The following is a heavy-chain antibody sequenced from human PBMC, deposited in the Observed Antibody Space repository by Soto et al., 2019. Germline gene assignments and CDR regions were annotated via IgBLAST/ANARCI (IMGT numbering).Heavy chain of an antibody. V-gene: IGHV2-5*01. D-gene: IGHD6-6*01. CDR2: IYWNDDK. Sequence: QITLKESGPTLVKPTQTLTLTCTFSGFSLSTSGEGVGWIRQPPGKALEWLALIYWNDDKRYSPSLKSRLTITKDTSKSRVVLTMTIMVPVDTATYYCALRGAARRLWYFDLWGRGTLVTVSS. CDR1: GFSLSTSGEG. J-gene: IGHJ2*01. CDR3: ALRGAARRLWYFDL.